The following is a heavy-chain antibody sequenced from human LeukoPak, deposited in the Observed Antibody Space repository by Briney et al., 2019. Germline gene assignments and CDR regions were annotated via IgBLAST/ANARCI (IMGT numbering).Heavy chain of an antibody. Sequence: GGPLRLSCAASGFTFSTFAMIWVRQPPGKGLEWVSSIFPSGGEIHYADSVRGRFTISRDNSKNTLFLQMNSLTAEDTAIYSCARPRLEYCSGGSCFDAFDIWGQGTMVTVSS. D-gene: IGHD2-15*01. CDR1: GFTFSTFA. CDR2: IFPSGGEI. CDR3: ARPRLEYCSGGSCFDAFDI. V-gene: IGHV3-23*01. J-gene: IGHJ3*02.